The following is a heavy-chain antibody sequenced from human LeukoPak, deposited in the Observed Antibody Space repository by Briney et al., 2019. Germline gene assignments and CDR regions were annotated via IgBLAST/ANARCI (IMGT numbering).Heavy chain of an antibody. J-gene: IGHJ4*02. Sequence: VASVKVSCKASGYTFTSYGISWVRQAPGQGLEWMGWISAYNGNTDYAQKFQGRVTMTTDTSTNTAYMDLRSLRSDDTAVYYCARDPPDYYYDSSGYYYDYWGQGTLVTVSS. CDR2: ISAYNGNT. CDR3: ARDPPDYYYDSSGYYYDY. CDR1: GYTFTSYG. V-gene: IGHV1-18*01. D-gene: IGHD3-22*01.